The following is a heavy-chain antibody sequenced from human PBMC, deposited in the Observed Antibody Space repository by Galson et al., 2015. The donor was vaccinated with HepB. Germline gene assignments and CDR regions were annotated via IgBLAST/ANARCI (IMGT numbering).Heavy chain of an antibody. V-gene: IGHV3-53*01. Sequence: SLRLSCAASGLTVSSNYMSWVRQAPGKGLEWVSVIYSGGSTYYADSVKGRFTISRDNSKNTLYLQMNSLRAEDTAVYYCARVGFVVVIAPGSDAFDIWGQGTMVTVSS. CDR3: ARVGFVVVIAPGSDAFDI. J-gene: IGHJ3*02. CDR2: IYSGGST. CDR1: GLTVSSNY. D-gene: IGHD2-21*01.